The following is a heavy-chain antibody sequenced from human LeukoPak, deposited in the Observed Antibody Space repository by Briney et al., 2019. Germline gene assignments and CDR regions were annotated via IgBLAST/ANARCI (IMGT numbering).Heavy chain of an antibody. V-gene: IGHV4-30-4*01. Sequence: SETLSLTYTVSGGSISSGDYYWSWIRQPPGKGPEWIGYIYYSGSTYYTPSLRGRVTISVDTSKNQFSLNLSSVTAADTAVYYCARGYSLDYWGQGTLVTVSS. CDR3: ARGYSLDY. J-gene: IGHJ4*02. D-gene: IGHD5-18*01. CDR1: GGSISSGDYY. CDR2: IYYSGST.